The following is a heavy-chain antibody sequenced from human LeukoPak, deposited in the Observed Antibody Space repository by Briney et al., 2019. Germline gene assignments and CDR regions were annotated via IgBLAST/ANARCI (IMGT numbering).Heavy chain of an antibody. V-gene: IGHV4-39*01. D-gene: IGHD5-24*01. CDR1: GGSISSSSYY. Sequence: PSETLSLTCTVSGGSISSSSYYWGWIRQPPGKGLEWIGSIYYSGSTYYNPSLKSRVTISVDTSKNQFSLKLSSVTAADTAVYYCARHGTGRSGDGYNPWGQGTLVTVSS. CDR3: ARHGTGRSGDGYNP. CDR2: IYYSGST. J-gene: IGHJ4*02.